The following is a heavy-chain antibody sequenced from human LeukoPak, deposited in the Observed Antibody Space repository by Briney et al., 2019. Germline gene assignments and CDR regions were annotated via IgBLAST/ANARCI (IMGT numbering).Heavy chain of an antibody. CDR1: GFTFGDYA. J-gene: IGHJ4*02. V-gene: IGHV3-49*04. Sequence: PGRSLRLSCTASGFTFGDYAMSWVRQAPGKGLEWVGFIRSKACGGTTEYAASVKGRFTISRDDSKSIAYLQMNSLKTEDTAVYYCTRSLPARITIFGVVTPQFDYWGQGTLVTVSS. CDR2: IRSKACGGTT. CDR3: TRSLPARITIFGVVTPQFDY. D-gene: IGHD3-3*01.